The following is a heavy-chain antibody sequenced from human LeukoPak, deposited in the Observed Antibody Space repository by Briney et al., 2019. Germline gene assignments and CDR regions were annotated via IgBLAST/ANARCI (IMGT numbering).Heavy chain of an antibody. D-gene: IGHD5-24*01. J-gene: IGHJ3*02. CDR3: ATISAQTFDI. Sequence: GGSLRLSCVGSGFTFRNHWVNWVRQSPRKGLEWVANIKTDGIDKYYVDSARGRFTVSRDNAKNSAFLQMNSLRAEDTAIYYCATISAQTFDIWGQGTLVSVSS. V-gene: IGHV3-7*01. CDR2: IKTDGIDK. CDR1: GFTFRNHW.